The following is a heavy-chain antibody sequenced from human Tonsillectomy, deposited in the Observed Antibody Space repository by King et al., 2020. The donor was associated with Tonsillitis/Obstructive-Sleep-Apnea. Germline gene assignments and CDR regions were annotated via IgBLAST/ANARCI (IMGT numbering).Heavy chain of an antibody. CDR1: GGSFSGYY. D-gene: IGHD2-2*01. V-gene: IGHV4-34*01. CDR2: INHSGST. J-gene: IGHJ4*02. CDR3: ARASHDIVVVPAAANFDY. Sequence: VQLQQWGAGLLKPSETLSLTCAVYGGSFSGYYWSWIRQPPGKGLEWIGEINHSGSTNYNPSLKSRVTISVDTSKNQFSLKLSSVTAADTAVYYCARASHDIVVVPAAANFDYWCQGTLVTVSS.